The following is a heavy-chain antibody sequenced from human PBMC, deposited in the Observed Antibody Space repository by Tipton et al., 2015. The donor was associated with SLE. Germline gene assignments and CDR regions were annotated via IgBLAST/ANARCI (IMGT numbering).Heavy chain of an antibody. J-gene: IGHJ1*01. Sequence: TLSLTCSVSGGSVSSGNYYWSWIRQPPGKGLEWIGYMYYSGSTNYNPSLKSRVTISVDTSKNQFSLKLSSVTAADTAVYYCASRTPKLGFQHWGQGTLVTVSS. V-gene: IGHV4-61*01. CDR2: MYYSGST. D-gene: IGHD6-13*01. CDR3: ASRTPKLGFQH. CDR1: GGSVSSGNYY.